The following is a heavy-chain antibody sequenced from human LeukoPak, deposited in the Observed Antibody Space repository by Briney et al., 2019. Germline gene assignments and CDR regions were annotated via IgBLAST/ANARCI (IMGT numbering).Heavy chain of an antibody. D-gene: IGHD6-13*01. CDR1: GYSISSGYY. Sequence: PSETLSLTCAVSGYSISSGYYWGWIRQPPGKGLEWIGSIYHSGSTYYNPSLKSRFTISVDTSKNQFSLKLSSVTAADTAVYYCARLPYSSSWAYWYFDLWGRGTLVTVSS. J-gene: IGHJ2*01. CDR3: ARLPYSSSWAYWYFDL. V-gene: IGHV4-38-2*01. CDR2: IYHSGST.